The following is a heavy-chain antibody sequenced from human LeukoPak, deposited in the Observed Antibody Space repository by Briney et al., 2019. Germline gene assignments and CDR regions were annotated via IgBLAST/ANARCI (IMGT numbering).Heavy chain of an antibody. J-gene: IGHJ5*02. D-gene: IGHD2-15*01. CDR3: VRGGESTWS. CDR1: GFTFSSYW. CDR2: INNDGSGT. V-gene: IGHV3-74*01. Sequence: GGSLRLSCAASGFTFSSYWMHWVRRAPGKGPVWVSRINNDGSGTTYADSVKGRFTISRDDAKNTLYLQMNSLRAEDTAVYYCVRGGESTWSWGQGTLVTVSS.